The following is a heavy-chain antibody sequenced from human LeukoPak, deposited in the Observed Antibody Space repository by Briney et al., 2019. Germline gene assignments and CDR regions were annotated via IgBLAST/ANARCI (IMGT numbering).Heavy chain of an antibody. D-gene: IGHD7-27*01. V-gene: IGHV4-59*12. J-gene: IGHJ4*02. CDR3: ARGDGDLDY. Sequence: SETLSLTCSVSGGSITSSYWSWIRQPPGKGLEWIGYIYYSGSTNYNPSLKSRVTISVDTSKNQFSLKLSSVTAADTAVYYCARGDGDLDYWGQGTLVTVSS. CDR1: GGSITSSY. CDR2: IYYSGST.